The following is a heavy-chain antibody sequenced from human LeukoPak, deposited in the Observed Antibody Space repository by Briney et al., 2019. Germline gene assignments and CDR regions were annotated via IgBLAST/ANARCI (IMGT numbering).Heavy chain of an antibody. CDR1: GFTVSSNY. V-gene: IGHV3-69-1*01. CDR3: AGNSILTGYYLFDY. CDR2: ISSSSTI. D-gene: IGHD3-9*01. J-gene: IGHJ4*02. Sequence: GGSLRLSCAASGFTVSSNYMSWVRLAPGKGLEWVSYISSSSTIYYADSVKGRFTISRDNAKNSLYLQMNSLRAEDTAVYFCAGNSILTGYYLFDYWGQGTLVTVSS.